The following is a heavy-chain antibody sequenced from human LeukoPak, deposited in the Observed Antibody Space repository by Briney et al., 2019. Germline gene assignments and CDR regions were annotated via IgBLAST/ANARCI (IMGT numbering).Heavy chain of an antibody. CDR1: GFTFSSYG. V-gene: IGHV3-33*01. CDR3: ARDGLTVRGVLDY. CDR2: IWYDGSNK. Sequence: GRSLRLSCAASGFTFSSYGMHWVRQAPGKGLEWVAVIWYDGSNKYYADSVKGRFTISRDNSKNTLYLQMNSLRAEDTAAYYCARDGLTVRGVLDYWGQGTLVTVSS. D-gene: IGHD3-10*01. J-gene: IGHJ4*02.